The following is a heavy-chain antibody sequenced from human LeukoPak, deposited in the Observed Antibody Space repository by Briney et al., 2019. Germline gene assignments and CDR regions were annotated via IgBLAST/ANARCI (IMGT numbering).Heavy chain of an antibody. D-gene: IGHD2-2*01. CDR2: IYHSGST. V-gene: IGHV4-4*02. J-gene: IGHJ3*02. CDR3: ARGGDWVVVPAAINDAFDI. Sequence: PSETLSLTCAVSGGSISSSNWWSWVRQPPGKGLEWIGEIYHSGSTNYNPSLKSRVTISVDKSKNQFSLKLSSVTAADTAVYYCARGGDWVVVPAAINDAFDIWGQGTMVTVSS. CDR1: GGSISSSNW.